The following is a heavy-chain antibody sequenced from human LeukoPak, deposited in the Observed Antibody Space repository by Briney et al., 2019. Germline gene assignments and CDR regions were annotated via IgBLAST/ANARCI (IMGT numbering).Heavy chain of an antibody. D-gene: IGHD3-16*01. Sequence: SETLSLTCTVSGGSISRSSDCWGWIREPGGRGREGIERIDIRGSTNYTPPLTSRVTMFVHTSRNQFSLQLSSVTAADMAVYYCARVCVGGSSCMDVWGKGTTVTISS. CDR2: IDIRGST. J-gene: IGHJ6*03. CDR3: ARVCVGGSSCMDV. V-gene: IGHV4-61*02. CDR1: GGSISRSSDC.